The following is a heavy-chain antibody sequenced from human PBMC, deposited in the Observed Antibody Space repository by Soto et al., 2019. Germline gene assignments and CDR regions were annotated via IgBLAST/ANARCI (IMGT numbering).Heavy chain of an antibody. V-gene: IGHV4-31*03. CDR3: ARAGTGTTLSYYYYYMDV. Sequence: SETLSLTCTVSGGSISSGGYYWSWIRQHPGKGLEWIWYIYYSGSTYYNPSLKSRVTISVDTSKNQFSLKLSSVTAADTAVYYCARAGTGTTLSYYYYYMDVWGKGTTVTVSS. D-gene: IGHD1-7*01. J-gene: IGHJ6*03. CDR2: IYYSGST. CDR1: GGSISSGGYY.